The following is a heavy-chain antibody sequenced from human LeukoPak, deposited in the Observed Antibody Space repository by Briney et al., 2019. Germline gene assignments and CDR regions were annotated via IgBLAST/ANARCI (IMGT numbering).Heavy chain of an antibody. CDR2: INGDGSYT. CDR3: AKDVRGGDRAIEPIDY. CDR1: GFTFRDYW. Sequence: QPRRSLRLSCAPSGFTFRDYWMHWVRQAPGKELVWVSRINGDGSYTTYADSVKGRFTISRDNAKNTLYLQMNSLRAEDTAVYYCAKDVRGGDRAIEPIDYWGQGTLVTVSS. J-gene: IGHJ4*02. D-gene: IGHD5-18*01. V-gene: IGHV3-74*01.